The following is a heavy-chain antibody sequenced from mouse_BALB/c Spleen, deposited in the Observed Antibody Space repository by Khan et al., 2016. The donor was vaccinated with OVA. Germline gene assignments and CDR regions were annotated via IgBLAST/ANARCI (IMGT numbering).Heavy chain of an antibody. CDR1: GFTFSTYG. CDR2: VSTGGHYT. Sequence: EVQGVESGGDVVKPGGSLKLSCAASGFTFSTYGMSWVRQTPDKRLEWVATVSTGGHYTYYPDTVKGRFTISRDNAKNTLYLQMSSLNSEDTAIFYGARLAYYYDSEGFAYWGQGTLVTVSA. D-gene: IGHD1-1*01. CDR3: ARLAYYYDSEGFAY. J-gene: IGHJ3*01. V-gene: IGHV5-6*01.